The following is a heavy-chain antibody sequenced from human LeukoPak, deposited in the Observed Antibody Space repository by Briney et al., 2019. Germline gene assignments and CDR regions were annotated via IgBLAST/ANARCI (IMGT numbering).Heavy chain of an antibody. CDR3: AKTVTAIAPWYFDY. V-gene: IGHV4-39*01. CDR1: GGAITSSSYY. J-gene: IGHJ4*02. D-gene: IGHD2-21*02. Sequence: SETLSLTCNVPGGAITSSSYYWGWIRQPPGKGLEWIGSIYYSGSTYYNPSLKSRVTISVDTSKNQFSLKLSSVTAADTAVYYCAKTVTAIAPWYFDYWGQGTLVTVSS. CDR2: IYYSGST.